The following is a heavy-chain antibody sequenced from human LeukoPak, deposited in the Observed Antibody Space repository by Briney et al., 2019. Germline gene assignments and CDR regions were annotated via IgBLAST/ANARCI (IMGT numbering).Heavy chain of an antibody. CDR2: INPNSGGT. CDR3: ARGGQYVLHYDSSGYPPRGH. D-gene: IGHD3-22*01. V-gene: IGHV1-2*02. Sequence: ASVKVSCKASGYTFTGSYIHWVRQAPGQGLEWMGWINPNSGGTNYAQKFQGRVTMTRDTSISTAYMELSRLRSDDTAVYYCARGGQYVLHYDSSGYPPRGHWGQGTLVTVSS. CDR1: GYTFTGSY. J-gene: IGHJ4*02.